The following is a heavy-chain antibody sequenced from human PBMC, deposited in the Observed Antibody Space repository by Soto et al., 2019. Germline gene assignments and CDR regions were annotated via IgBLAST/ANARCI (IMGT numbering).Heavy chain of an antibody. CDR3: GRDNMIQLWPPSSLDS. Sequence: LRLSCDASGCSFSSYAMHWVRQAPGKGLEWVAVISYDGTNKYYGESVRGRFTVSRDGSKNTLYLQMNSLRAEDTAIYYCGRDNMIQLWPPSSLDSWGQGALVTVSS. V-gene: IGHV3-30*04. D-gene: IGHD5-18*01. J-gene: IGHJ4*02. CDR1: GCSFSSYA. CDR2: ISYDGTNK.